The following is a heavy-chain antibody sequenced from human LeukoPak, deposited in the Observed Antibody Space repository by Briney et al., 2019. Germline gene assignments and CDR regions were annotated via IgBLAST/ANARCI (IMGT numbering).Heavy chain of an antibody. D-gene: IGHD6-19*01. J-gene: IGHJ4*02. V-gene: IGHV1-69*05. CDR2: IIPIFGTA. CDR1: GGTFSSYA. Sequence: SVKVSCKASGGTFSSYAISWVRQAPGQGLEWMGRIIPIFGTANYAQKFQGRVTITTDESTSTAYMELSSPRSEDTAVYYCARDLSLGIAVAEGYFDYWGQGTLVTVSS. CDR3: ARDLSLGIAVAEGYFDY.